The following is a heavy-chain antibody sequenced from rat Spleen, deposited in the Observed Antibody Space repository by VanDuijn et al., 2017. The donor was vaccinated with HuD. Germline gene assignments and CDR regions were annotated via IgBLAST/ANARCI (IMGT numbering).Heavy chain of an antibody. CDR3: ATLTPLFAY. J-gene: IGHJ3*01. Sequence: EVQLVESGGGLVQPGRSLKLSCTASGFIFSNFGMHWIRQAPTKGLEWVASISPNGGSTYYRDSVKGRFTISRDNAKSTLYRQMDSLRSEDTATCYCATLTPLFAYWGQGTLVTVSS. V-gene: IGHV5-19*01. CDR1: GFIFSNFG. D-gene: IGHD3-1*01. CDR2: ISPNGGST.